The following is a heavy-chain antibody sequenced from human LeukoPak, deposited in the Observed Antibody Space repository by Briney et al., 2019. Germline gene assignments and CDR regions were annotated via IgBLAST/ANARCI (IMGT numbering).Heavy chain of an antibody. V-gene: IGHV4-39*07. J-gene: IGHJ6*03. Sequence: PSETLSLTCTVSGGSISSSSYYWGWIRQPPGKGLEWIGSIYYSGSTYYNPSLKSRVTISVDTSKNQFSLKLSSVTAADTAVYYCARGRDTVRYYYYYMDVWGKGTTVTVSS. CDR1: GGSISSSSYY. D-gene: IGHD5-18*01. CDR2: IYYSGST. CDR3: ARGRDTVRYYYYYMDV.